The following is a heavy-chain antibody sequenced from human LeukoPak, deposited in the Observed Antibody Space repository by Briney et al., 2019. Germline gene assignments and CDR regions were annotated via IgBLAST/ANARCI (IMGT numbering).Heavy chain of an antibody. J-gene: IGHJ5*02. CDR1: GGSISSSSYY. CDR2: IYYSGST. Sequence: PSETLSLTCTVSGGSISSSSYYWGWIRQPPGKGLEWIGSIYYSGSTYYNPSLKSRVTISVDTSKNQFSLKLSSVTAADTAVYYCARDLFKLVRYCSGGSCYLRFDPWGQGTLVTVSS. V-gene: IGHV4-39*07. D-gene: IGHD2-15*01. CDR3: ARDLFKLVRYCSGGSCYLRFDP.